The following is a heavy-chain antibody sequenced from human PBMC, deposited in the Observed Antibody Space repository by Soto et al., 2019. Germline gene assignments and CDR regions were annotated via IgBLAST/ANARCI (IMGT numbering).Heavy chain of an antibody. V-gene: IGHV1-3*01. CDR3: AREVTMINWFDP. Sequence: GSSVKVSCKASGYTFTSYAMHWVRQAPGQRLEWMGWINAGNGNTKYSQKFQGRVTITRDTSASTAYMELSSLRSEDTAVYYCAREVTMINWFDPWGQGTLVTVSS. J-gene: IGHJ5*02. D-gene: IGHD3-22*01. CDR1: GYTFTSYA. CDR2: INAGNGNT.